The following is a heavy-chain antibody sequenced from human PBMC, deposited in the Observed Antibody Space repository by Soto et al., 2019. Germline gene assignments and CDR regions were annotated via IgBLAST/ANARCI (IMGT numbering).Heavy chain of an antibody. CDR3: SRQASDFWSGKPHYYMDV. CDR2: IRSKANHYAT. CDR1: GFTFSGSA. J-gene: IGHJ6*03. Sequence: EVQLVESGGGLVQPGGSLKLSCAASGFTFSGSAMHWVRQASGKGLEWVGRIRSKANHYATAYGASVKGRFTISRDDSKNTAYLQMNSLTTEDTAVYYCSRQASDFWSGKPHYYMDVWGKGTTVTVSS. D-gene: IGHD3-3*01. V-gene: IGHV3-73*01.